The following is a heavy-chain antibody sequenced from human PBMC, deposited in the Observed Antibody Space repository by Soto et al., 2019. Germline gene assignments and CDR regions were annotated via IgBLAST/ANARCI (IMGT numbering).Heavy chain of an antibody. D-gene: IGHD2-2*01. CDR1: GGTFSSYA. J-gene: IGHJ6*02. Sequence: ASVKVSCKASGGTFSSYAISWVRQAPGQGLEWIGGIIPIFGTANYAQKFQGRVTITADESTSTAYMELSSLRSEDTAVYYCARWYCSSTSCYQDYYYGMDVWGQGTTVTVSS. CDR2: IIPIFGTA. CDR3: ARWYCSSTSCYQDYYYGMDV. V-gene: IGHV1-69*13.